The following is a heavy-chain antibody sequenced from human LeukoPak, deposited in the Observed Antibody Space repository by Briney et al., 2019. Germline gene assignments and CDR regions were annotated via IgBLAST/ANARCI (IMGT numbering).Heavy chain of an antibody. J-gene: IGHJ4*02. Sequence: ASVKVSCKASGYTFSGYYMHWVRQAPGQGLEWMGRINPNSGGTNYAQKFQGRVTMTRDTSISTAYMKLSRLRSDDTAVYYCARDYCGGDCFPDYWGQGTLVTVSS. CDR1: GYTFSGYY. V-gene: IGHV1-2*06. CDR2: INPNSGGT. CDR3: ARDYCGGDCFPDY. D-gene: IGHD2-21*02.